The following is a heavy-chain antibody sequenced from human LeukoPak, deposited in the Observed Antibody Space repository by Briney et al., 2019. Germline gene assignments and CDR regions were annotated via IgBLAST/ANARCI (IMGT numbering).Heavy chain of an antibody. CDR1: GGSIETYY. J-gene: IGHJ2*01. CDR3: ARAYSDVSYNYWYFVL. D-gene: IGHD1-26*01. Sequence: PSETLSLTCTVSGGSIETYYWSWIRQPAGKGLEWIGRVYASGSTDYYPSLKSRVTMSVDTSKNQFSLKLTSVTAADAAVYFCARAYSDVSYNYWYFVLWGRGTLVTVSS. V-gene: IGHV4-4*07. CDR2: VYASGST.